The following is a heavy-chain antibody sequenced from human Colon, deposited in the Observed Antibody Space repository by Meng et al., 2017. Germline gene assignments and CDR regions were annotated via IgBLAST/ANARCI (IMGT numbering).Heavy chain of an antibody. Sequence: ASVKVSCKASGYTFINYYIHWVRQVPGQGLEWMGVINPDDGITVYAPKFQGRLILIRDTSTSTVYMELSSLKAEDTAVYYWTRPFSLIRVSDAFLVWGQGSLVTVS. CDR1: GYTFINYY. V-gene: IGHV1-46*01. CDR3: TRPFSLIRVSDAFLV. D-gene: IGHD3-10*01. J-gene: IGHJ3*01. CDR2: INPDDGIT.